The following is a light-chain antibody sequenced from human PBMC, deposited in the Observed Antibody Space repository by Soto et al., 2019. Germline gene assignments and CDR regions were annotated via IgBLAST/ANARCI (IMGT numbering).Light chain of an antibody. CDR2: GAS. CDR3: QHYNDWPPTWT. J-gene: IGKJ1*01. Sequence: EIVMTQSPATLSVSPGERATLSCRASQSVSSKLAWYQQKPGQAPRVLIFGASTRATGIPARFSGSGSGTEFTLTISSRQSEDFAVYYCQHYNDWPPTWTFGQGTSVEIK. V-gene: IGKV3-15*01. CDR1: QSVSSK.